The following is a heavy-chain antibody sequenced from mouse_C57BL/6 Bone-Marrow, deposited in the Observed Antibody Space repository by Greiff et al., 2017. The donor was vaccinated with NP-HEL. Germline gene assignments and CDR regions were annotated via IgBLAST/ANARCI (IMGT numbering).Heavy chain of an antibody. V-gene: IGHV1-63*01. Sequence: QVQLQQSGAELVRPGTSVKMSCKASGYTFTNYWIGWAKQRPGHGLEWIGDIYPGGGYTNYNEKFKGKATLTADKSSSTAYMQFSSLTSEDSAIYYCARHYYGSSWGFAYWGQGTLVTVSA. J-gene: IGHJ3*01. CDR1: GYTFTNYW. CDR2: IYPGGGYT. CDR3: ARHYYGSSWGFAY. D-gene: IGHD1-1*01.